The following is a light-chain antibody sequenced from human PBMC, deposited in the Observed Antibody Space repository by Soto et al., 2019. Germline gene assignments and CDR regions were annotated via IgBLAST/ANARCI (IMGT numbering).Light chain of an antibody. Sequence: QSALTQPASVSGSPGQSITISCTGTISDVGSYDLVSWYQQHPGKAPKLMIYEGSKRPSGVSSRFSGSKSGNTASQTISGLQAEDEADYYCCSYAGSSTSWVFGGGTKLTVL. CDR3: CSYAGSSTSWV. CDR2: EGS. V-gene: IGLV2-23*01. J-gene: IGLJ3*02. CDR1: ISDVGSYDL.